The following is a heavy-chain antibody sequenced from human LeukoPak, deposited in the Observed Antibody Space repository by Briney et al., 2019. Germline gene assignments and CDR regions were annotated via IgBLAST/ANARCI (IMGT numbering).Heavy chain of an antibody. CDR1: GFIFSHYW. V-gene: IGHV3-7*01. CDR3: ARIGYSSSSFDY. D-gene: IGHD6-6*01. Sequence: PGGSLRLSCGASGFIFSHYWMSWVRQPPGKGLEWVANIKQDGSVKYYVDSLKGRITISRDNARNSVYLQMNSLRVEDTAVYYCARIGYSSSSFDYWGQGTLVTVSS. CDR2: IKQDGSVK. J-gene: IGHJ4*02.